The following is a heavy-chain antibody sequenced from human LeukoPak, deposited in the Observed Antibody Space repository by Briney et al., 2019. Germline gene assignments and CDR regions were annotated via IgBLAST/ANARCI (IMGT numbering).Heavy chain of an antibody. V-gene: IGHV1-18*01. Sequence: VASVKVSCEASGYTFTNYGISWVRQAPGQGLEWMGWISGYNGNTNYAQKLQGRVTMTTDTSTSTAYMERRSLRSDDPAVYYCARLVGATDLDYWGQGTLVTVSS. CDR2: ISGYNGNT. CDR1: GYTFTNYG. CDR3: ARLVGATDLDY. J-gene: IGHJ4*02. D-gene: IGHD1-26*01.